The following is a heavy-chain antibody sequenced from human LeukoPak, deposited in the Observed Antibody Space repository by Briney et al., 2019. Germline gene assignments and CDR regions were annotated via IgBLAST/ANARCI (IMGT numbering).Heavy chain of an antibody. D-gene: IGHD1-26*01. V-gene: IGHV4-59*01. CDR3: ARGSGSYFY. CDR2: IYYSGST. CDR1: GGSISSYY. J-gene: IGHJ4*02. Sequence: PSETLSLTCTVSGGSISSYYWSWVPQPPGKGLEWIGYIYYSGSTNYNPSLKGRVTISVDTSKNQFSLKLSSVTAADTAVYYCARGSGSYFYWGQGTLVTVSS.